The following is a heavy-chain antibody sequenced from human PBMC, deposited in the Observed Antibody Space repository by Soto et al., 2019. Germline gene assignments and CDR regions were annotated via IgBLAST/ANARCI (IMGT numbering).Heavy chain of an antibody. V-gene: IGHV3-23*01. J-gene: IGHJ4*02. D-gene: IGHD2-2*02. CDR2: ISAGGST. CDR1: GFTFSDYA. Sequence: EVQLLDSGGGLVQPGGSLRLSCTASGFTFSDYAMSWVRQPPGKGLEWVSVISAGGSTYYADSVKGRFTVSRANSKNTLYLQMNSLRAEDTAVYYCANVPIWCSSTSCYTEGFDYWGQGTLVTFSS. CDR3: ANVPIWCSSTSCYTEGFDY.